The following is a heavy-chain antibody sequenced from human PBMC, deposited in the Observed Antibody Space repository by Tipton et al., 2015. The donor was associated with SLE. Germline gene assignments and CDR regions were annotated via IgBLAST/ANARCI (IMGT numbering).Heavy chain of an antibody. Sequence: SLRLSCAASGFSVSDYNMNWVRQAPGKGLEWLSSISSRGTFIFHADSVKGRFTISKDNANNSLYLQMNSLRADDTAIYYCPMGLGNVYMDLWGKGTPVTVSS. D-gene: IGHD3-16*01. CDR1: GFSVSDYN. CDR3: PMGLGNVYMDL. V-gene: IGHV3-21*01. J-gene: IGHJ6*03. CDR2: ISSRGTFI.